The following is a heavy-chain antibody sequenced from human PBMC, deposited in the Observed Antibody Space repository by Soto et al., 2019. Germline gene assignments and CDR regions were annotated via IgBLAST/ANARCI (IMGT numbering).Heavy chain of an antibody. D-gene: IGHD3-3*01. CDR1: GFTFSSYA. J-gene: IGHJ6*02. Sequence: GGSLRLSCAASGFTFSSYAMSWVRQAPGKGLEWVSAISGSGGRTYYADSVKGRFTISRDKSKNTLYLQMNSLRAEDTAVYYCANGLLNFGVVVYGMDVWGQGTTVTVSS. CDR3: ANGLLNFGVVVYGMDV. V-gene: IGHV3-23*01. CDR2: ISGSGGRT.